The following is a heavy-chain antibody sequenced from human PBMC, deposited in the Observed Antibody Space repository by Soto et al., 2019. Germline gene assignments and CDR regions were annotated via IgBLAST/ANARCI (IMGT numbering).Heavy chain of an antibody. Sequence: EVQLLESGGGLVQPGGSLRLSCAASGFPFSSYALSWVRQAPGKGLEWVSAICGSGGATYYTDSVKGRFTISRDNSKHTLHLQMNNWRAEDTAIYYCAKGSGGNCYSHFDYCGQGTLVTVSS. V-gene: IGHV3-23*01. CDR3: AKGSGGNCYSHFDY. CDR1: GFPFSSYA. D-gene: IGHD2-15*01. CDR2: ICGSGGAT. J-gene: IGHJ4*02.